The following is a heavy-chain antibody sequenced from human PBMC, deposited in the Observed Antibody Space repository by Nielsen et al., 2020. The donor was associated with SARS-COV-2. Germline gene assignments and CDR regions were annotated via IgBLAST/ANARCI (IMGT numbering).Heavy chain of an antibody. Sequence: GESLKISCAASGFTVNNNYMSWVRQAPGKGLEWVSVLYSGGGTDYADSVKGRFSISRDNAKNSLYLQMNSLRAEDTAMYYCARVTQSGYSGYAFDYWGQGTLVTVSS. CDR2: LYSGGGT. V-gene: IGHV3-53*01. CDR1: GFTVNNNY. J-gene: IGHJ4*02. D-gene: IGHD5-12*01. CDR3: ARVTQSGYSGYAFDY.